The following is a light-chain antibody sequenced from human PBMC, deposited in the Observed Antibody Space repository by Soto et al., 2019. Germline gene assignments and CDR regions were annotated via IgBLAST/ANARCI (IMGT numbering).Light chain of an antibody. CDR2: EVT. CDR1: SSDVGGYNY. Sequence: QSALTQPASVSGSPGQSITISCTGTSSDVGGYNYVSWYQQYPGRAPKLMIYEVTKRPSGVPDRFSGSKSGNTASLTVSGLQAEDEADYYCSSYAASNKFYFVFGGGTQLTVL. V-gene: IGLV2-8*01. J-gene: IGLJ3*02. CDR3: SSYAASNKFYFV.